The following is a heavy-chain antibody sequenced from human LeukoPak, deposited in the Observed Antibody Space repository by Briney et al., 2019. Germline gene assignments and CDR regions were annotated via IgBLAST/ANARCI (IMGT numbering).Heavy chain of an antibody. CDR2: IYSGGST. Sequence: PGGSLRLSCAASGFTVSSNYMSWVRQAPGKGLEWVSVIYSGGSTYYADSVKGRFTISRDNSKNTLYLQMNSLRAEDTAVYYCAKGDYGDYGVYWGQGTLVTVSS. D-gene: IGHD4-17*01. CDR3: AKGDYGDYGVY. J-gene: IGHJ4*02. V-gene: IGHV3-53*05. CDR1: GFTVSSNY.